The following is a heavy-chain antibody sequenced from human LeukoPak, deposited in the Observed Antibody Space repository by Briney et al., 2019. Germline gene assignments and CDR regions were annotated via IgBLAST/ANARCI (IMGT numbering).Heavy chain of an antibody. J-gene: IGHJ4*02. CDR1: GYTFTGYY. Sequence: GGSLRLSCAASGYTFTGYYMHWVRQAPGQGLEWMGWISAYNGNTNYAQKLQGRVTMTTDTSTSTAYMELRSLRSDDTAVYYCARDLESAGTTYYWGQGTLVTVSS. CDR3: ARDLESAGTTYY. D-gene: IGHD1-1*01. CDR2: ISAYNGNT. V-gene: IGHV1-18*04.